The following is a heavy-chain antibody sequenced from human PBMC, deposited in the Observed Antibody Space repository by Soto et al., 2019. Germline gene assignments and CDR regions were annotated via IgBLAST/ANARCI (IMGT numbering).Heavy chain of an antibody. D-gene: IGHD1-26*01. Sequence: DVQLVDSGGGLVQPGGSLRLSCAASGFIFSIYGMSWVRQAAGKRLEWVSSISDSGGTSYYADSVKGRFTISRDNSKNTLYLQMNSLRAEDTAIYYCAKRPRALLTFDYWGQGTLVTVSS. CDR2: ISDSGGTS. V-gene: IGHV3-23*04. J-gene: IGHJ4*02. CDR3: AKRPRALLTFDY. CDR1: GFIFSIYG.